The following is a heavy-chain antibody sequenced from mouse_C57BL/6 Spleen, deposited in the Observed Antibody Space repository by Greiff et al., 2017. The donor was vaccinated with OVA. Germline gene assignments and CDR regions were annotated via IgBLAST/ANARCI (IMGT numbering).Heavy chain of an antibody. CDR2: IDPSDSEP. CDR3: ARRCITTVVALDY. D-gene: IGHD1-1*01. V-gene: IGHV1-52*01. CDR1: GYTFTSYW. J-gene: IGHJ2*01. Sequence: QVQLQQPGAELLRPGSSVKLSCKASGYTFTSYWMHWVKQRPIQGLEWIGNIDPSDSEPPYNQKFKAKATLTVDKSSSTAYMQLSSLTSEDSAVYYCARRCITTVVALDYWGKGTTLTVSS.